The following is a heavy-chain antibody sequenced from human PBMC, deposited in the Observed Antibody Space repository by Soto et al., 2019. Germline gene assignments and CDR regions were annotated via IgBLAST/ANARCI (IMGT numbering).Heavy chain of an antibody. Sequence: PGGSLRLSCVASGFSFNNHWMTWVRQTPGKGLEWVASIKQDGSEKNYVDSVKGRFTISRDNAKNSLYLQMNSLRAEDSAVYYCARDRYNFWSGYYTDYYFDYWGQGTLVTVSS. CDR1: GFSFNNHW. V-gene: IGHV3-7*01. CDR2: IKQDGSEK. CDR3: ARDRYNFWSGYYTDYYFDY. J-gene: IGHJ4*02. D-gene: IGHD3-3*01.